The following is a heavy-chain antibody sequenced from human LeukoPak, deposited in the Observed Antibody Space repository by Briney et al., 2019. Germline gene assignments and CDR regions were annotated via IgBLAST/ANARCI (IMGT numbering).Heavy chain of an antibody. CDR1: GYTFTDYY. CDR2: ISPNSGGT. CDR3: ARDYVGDNWFDP. J-gene: IGHJ5*02. D-gene: IGHD3-16*01. V-gene: IGHV1-2*02. Sequence: ASVKVSCKASGYTFTDYYMHWVRQAPGQGLEWMGWISPNSGGTNYAQKFQGRVTMTRDTSISTAYMELSRPRSDDTAVYYCARDYVGDNWFDPWGQGTLVTVSS.